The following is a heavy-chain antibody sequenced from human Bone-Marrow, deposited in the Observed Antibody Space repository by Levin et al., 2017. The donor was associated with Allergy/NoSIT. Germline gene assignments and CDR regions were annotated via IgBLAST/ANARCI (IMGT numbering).Heavy chain of an antibody. V-gene: IGHV3-23*01. CDR3: AKILRELLYTYYYYMDV. CDR2: ISGSGGST. Sequence: GGSLRLSCAASGFTFSSYAMSWVRQAPGKGLEWVSAISGSGGSTYYADSVKGRFTISRDNSKNTLYLQMNSLRAEDTAVYYCAKILRELLYTYYYYMDVWGKGTTVTVSS. J-gene: IGHJ6*03. CDR1: GFTFSSYA. D-gene: IGHD3-10*01.